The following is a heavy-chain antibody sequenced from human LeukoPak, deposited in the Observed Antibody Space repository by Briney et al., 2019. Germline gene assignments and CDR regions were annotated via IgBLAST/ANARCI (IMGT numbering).Heavy chain of an antibody. D-gene: IGHD3-10*01. V-gene: IGHV1-18*01. CDR1: GYTFTSYG. J-gene: IGHJ4*02. Sequence: ASVKVSCKASGYTFTSYGISWVRQAPGQGLEWMGYISTYNGKTNYAQKLQGRVTMTTDTSTSTAYMELRSLRSDDTAVYYCARAGSGSSKADYWGQGTLVTVSS. CDR2: ISTYNGKT. CDR3: ARAGSGSSKADY.